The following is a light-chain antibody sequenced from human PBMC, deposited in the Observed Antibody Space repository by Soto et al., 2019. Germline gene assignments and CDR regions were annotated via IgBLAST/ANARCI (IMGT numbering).Light chain of an antibody. V-gene: IGLV3-1*01. CDR2: QDS. CDR3: QAWDSSPGV. CDR1: KLGDKY. J-gene: IGLJ2*01. Sequence: SYELTQPTSVSVSPGQTASITCSGDKLGDKYACWYQQKPGQSPVLVIYQDSKRPSGIPERFSGSNSGNTATLTISGTQAMYEADYYCQAWDSSPGVFGGGTKVTVL.